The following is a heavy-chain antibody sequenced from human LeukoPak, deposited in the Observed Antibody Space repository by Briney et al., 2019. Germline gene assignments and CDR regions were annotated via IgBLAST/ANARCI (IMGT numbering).Heavy chain of an antibody. Sequence: GGSLRLSCAASGLIVSSNYMSWVRQAPGKGLEWVSVIYSGDSTYYADSVKGRFTISRDNSKNTLHLQMNSLRAEDTAVYYCAREKAGTATLGNYWGRGTLVTVSS. CDR3: AREKAGTATLGNY. V-gene: IGHV3-66*02. D-gene: IGHD1-7*01. CDR1: GLIVSSNY. CDR2: IYSGDST. J-gene: IGHJ4*02.